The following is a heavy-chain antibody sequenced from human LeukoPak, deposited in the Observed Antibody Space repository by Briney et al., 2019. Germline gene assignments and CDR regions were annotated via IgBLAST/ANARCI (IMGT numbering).Heavy chain of an antibody. J-gene: IGHJ4*02. CDR2: INHSGST. V-gene: IGHV4-34*01. CDR3: ARVDSSGYPRGY. D-gene: IGHD3-22*01. Sequence: SETLSLTCAVYGGSFSGYYWSWIRQPPGKGLEWIGEINHSGSTNYNPSLKSRVTISVDTSKNQFSLKLSSVTAADTAVYYCARVDSSGYPRGYWGQGTLVTVSS. CDR1: GGSFSGYY.